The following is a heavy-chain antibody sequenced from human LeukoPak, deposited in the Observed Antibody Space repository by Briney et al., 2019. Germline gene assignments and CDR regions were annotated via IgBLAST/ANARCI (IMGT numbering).Heavy chain of an antibody. D-gene: IGHD3-22*01. CDR2: IYYTGST. Sequence: PSETLSLTCTVSGYSISSGSLYWGWIRQPPGRGLEWIGSIYYTGSTYYNTSLKSRVTISVDTSKNQFSLKLSSVTAADTAVYYCARVYYYDSSGPFDYWGQGTLVTVSS. CDR3: ARVYYYDSSGPFDY. V-gene: IGHV4-39*07. CDR1: GYSISSGSLY. J-gene: IGHJ4*02.